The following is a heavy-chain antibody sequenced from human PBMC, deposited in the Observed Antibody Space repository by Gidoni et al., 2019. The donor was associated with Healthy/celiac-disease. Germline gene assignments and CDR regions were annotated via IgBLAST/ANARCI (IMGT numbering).Heavy chain of an antibody. CDR1: GGSFSGYY. D-gene: IGHD3-10*01. CDR2: INHSGST. J-gene: IGHJ3*02. CDR3: AGGGSGSYSDAFDI. Sequence: QVQLQQWGAGLLKPSETLSLTRAVYGGSFSGYYWSCIRQPPGKGLVWIGEINHSGSTNYNPSLKSRVTISVDTSKNQFSLKLSSVTAADTAVYYCAGGGSGSYSDAFDIWGQGTMVTVSS. V-gene: IGHV4-34*01.